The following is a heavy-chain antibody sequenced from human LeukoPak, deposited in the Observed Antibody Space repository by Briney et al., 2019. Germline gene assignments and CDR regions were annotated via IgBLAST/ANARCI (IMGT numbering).Heavy chain of an antibody. CDR1: GYTFTGYY. J-gene: IGHJ5*02. D-gene: IGHD1-26*01. Sequence: ASAKVSCKTSGYTFTGYYMHWVRQAPGLGLEWMGWINPNSGGTNYAQRFQGRVTMTRDTSISTAYMDLSSLTSDNTAVYYCARDLGGRYSWFDPWGQGTLVTVSS. CDR3: ARDLGGRYSWFDP. V-gene: IGHV1-2*02. CDR2: INPNSGGT.